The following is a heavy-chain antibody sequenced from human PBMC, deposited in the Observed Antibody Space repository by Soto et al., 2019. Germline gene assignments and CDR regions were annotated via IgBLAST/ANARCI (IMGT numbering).Heavy chain of an antibody. D-gene: IGHD2-2*01. CDR1: GYTFTGYA. V-gene: IGHV1-46*03. J-gene: IGHJ3*02. Sequence: ASVKVSCKASGYTFTGYAMHWVRQAPGQGLEWMGIINPSGGSTSYAQKFQGRVTMTRDTSTSTVYMELSSLRSEDAAVYYCASEDIVVVPAPRRAFDIWGQGTMVTVSS. CDR3: ASEDIVVVPAPRRAFDI. CDR2: INPSGGST.